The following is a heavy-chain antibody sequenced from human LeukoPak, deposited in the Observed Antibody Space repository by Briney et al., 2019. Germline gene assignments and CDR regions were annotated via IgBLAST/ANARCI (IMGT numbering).Heavy chain of an antibody. Sequence: GGSLRLSCAASGFAFGDFWMSWVRQTPGKGLESVANIKQDGSAKEYVDSVKGRFTISGDNAKNSLYLQMNRLRADDTAVYYCARDIEPRGNYYFDYWGQGTLVTVSS. V-gene: IGHV3-7*01. CDR3: ARDIEPRGNYYFDY. CDR1: GFAFGDFW. CDR2: IKQDGSAK. J-gene: IGHJ4*02. D-gene: IGHD6-6*01.